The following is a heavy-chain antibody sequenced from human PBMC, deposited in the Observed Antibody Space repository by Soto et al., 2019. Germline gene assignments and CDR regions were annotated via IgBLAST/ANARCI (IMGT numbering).Heavy chain of an antibody. CDR2: IYYSGST. CDR3: ARKYSSSWYDY. V-gene: IGHV4-30-4*01. CDR1: GGSISSGDYY. J-gene: IGHJ4*02. Sequence: PSETLSLTCTVSGGSISSGDYYWSWIRQPPGKGLEWIGYIYYSGSTYYNPSLKSRVTISVDTSKNQFSLKLSSVTAADTAVYFCARKYSSSWYDYWGQGTLVTVSS. D-gene: IGHD6-13*01.